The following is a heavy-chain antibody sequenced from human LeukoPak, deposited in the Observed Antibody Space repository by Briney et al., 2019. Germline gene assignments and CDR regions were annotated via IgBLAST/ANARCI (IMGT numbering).Heavy chain of an antibody. J-gene: IGHJ5*01. CDR1: GGSFSGYY. Sequence: PSETLSLTCAVYGGSFSGYYWSWIRQPPGKGLEWIGEINHSGSTNYNPSLKSRVTISVDTSKNQFSLKLSSVTAADTAVYFCARSHFYGSGVDSWGQGTLVTVSS. V-gene: IGHV4-34*01. D-gene: IGHD3-10*01. CDR3: ARSHFYGSGVDS. CDR2: INHSGST.